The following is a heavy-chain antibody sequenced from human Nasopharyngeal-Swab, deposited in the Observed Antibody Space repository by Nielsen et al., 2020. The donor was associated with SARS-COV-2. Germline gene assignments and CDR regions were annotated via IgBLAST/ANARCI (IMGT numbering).Heavy chain of an antibody. D-gene: IGHD3-10*01. CDR1: GVSISSSYYY. Sequence: SETLSLTCTVSGVSISSSYYYWGWIRQPPGKGLEWIGTIYYSGRTFYNPSLKSRVTISVDTSKNQFSLRLTSVTAADTAVYYCARLYYGSGSYYNSDYYYGLDVWGKG. J-gene: IGHJ6*04. CDR3: ARLYYGSGSYYNSDYYYGLDV. CDR2: IYYSGRT. V-gene: IGHV4-39*01.